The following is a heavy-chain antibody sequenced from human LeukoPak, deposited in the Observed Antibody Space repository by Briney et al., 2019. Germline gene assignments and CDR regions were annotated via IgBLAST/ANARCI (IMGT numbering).Heavy chain of an antibody. Sequence: PGGSLRLSCVASGFTFSSYGMHWVRQAPGKGLEWVAVISYDGSNKYYADSVKGRFTISRDNSKNTLYLQMNSLRAEDTAVYYCAKDPTKMVRGVTYYFDYWGQGTLVTVSS. J-gene: IGHJ4*02. CDR3: AKDPTKMVRGVTYYFDY. V-gene: IGHV3-30*18. D-gene: IGHD3-10*01. CDR1: GFTFSSYG. CDR2: ISYDGSNK.